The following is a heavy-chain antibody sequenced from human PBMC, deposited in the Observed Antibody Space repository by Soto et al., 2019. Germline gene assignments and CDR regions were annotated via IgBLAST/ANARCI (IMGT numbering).Heavy chain of an antibody. CDR3: AADKYCGGDCHFDY. V-gene: IGHV1-58*02. D-gene: IGHD2-21*02. CDR1: GLTFFTSA. Sequence: SVKVSCKASGLTFFTSAIQWVRQARGQRLEWMGWIVVGSGNTNYAQKFQERVTITRDMSTNTAYMELTSLRSEDTAVYYCAADKYCGGDCHFDYWGQGTMVTVS. CDR2: IVVGSGNT. J-gene: IGHJ4*02.